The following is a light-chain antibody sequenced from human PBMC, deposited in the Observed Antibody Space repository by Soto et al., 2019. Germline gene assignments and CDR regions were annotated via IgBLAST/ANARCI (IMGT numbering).Light chain of an antibody. CDR2: KAS. J-gene: IGKJ2*01. CDR3: QQYHGSPYT. Sequence: DIRMTQSPSTLSTSVGDRVTITCRASQSVSAWLAWYQQKPGKAPKLLIYKASTLESGVPSRFSGSGSGTEFTLTITSLQPDDFATYYCQQYHGSPYTFGQGTKLEIK. V-gene: IGKV1-5*03. CDR1: QSVSAW.